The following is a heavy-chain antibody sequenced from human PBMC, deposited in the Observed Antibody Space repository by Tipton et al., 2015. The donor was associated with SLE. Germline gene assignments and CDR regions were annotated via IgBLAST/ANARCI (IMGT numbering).Heavy chain of an antibody. Sequence: TLSLTCTVSAYSITNGYYWGWIRQSPGKGLEWIGSFYHSGTTYYNPSLKSRVTISVDTSGNQFSLRLSSVTAADTAVYYCARDGSGYDSRVFDYWGQGTLVTVSS. D-gene: IGHD5-12*01. CDR2: FYHSGTT. CDR1: AYSITNGYY. V-gene: IGHV4-38-2*02. J-gene: IGHJ4*02. CDR3: ARDGSGYDSRVFDY.